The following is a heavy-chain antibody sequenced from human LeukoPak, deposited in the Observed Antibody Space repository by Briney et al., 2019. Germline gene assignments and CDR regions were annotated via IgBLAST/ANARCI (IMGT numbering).Heavy chain of an antibody. D-gene: IGHD6-13*01. Sequence: GGSLRLPCAASGFTFSSYAMSWVRQAPGKGLEWVSAISGSGGSTYYADSVKGRFTISRDNSKNTLYLQMNSLRAEDTAVYYCAKDRIAAAGTDPGAFDIWGQGTMVTVSS. CDR2: ISGSGGST. V-gene: IGHV3-23*01. J-gene: IGHJ3*02. CDR1: GFTFSSYA. CDR3: AKDRIAAAGTDPGAFDI.